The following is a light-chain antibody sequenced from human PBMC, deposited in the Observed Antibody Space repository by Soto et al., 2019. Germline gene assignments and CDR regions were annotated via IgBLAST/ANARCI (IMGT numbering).Light chain of an antibody. V-gene: IGKV3-15*01. J-gene: IGKJ3*01. CDR3: QQYSMWPLT. Sequence: EIVLTQSPATLSVSPGERATLSCRASQSVSYNLAWYQQKFGQAPRFLIYAASTRAPGIPARFSGGGFGTEFTLTISCLQSEDSAVYYCQQYSMWPLTFGPGTRVDVK. CDR1: QSVSYN. CDR2: AAS.